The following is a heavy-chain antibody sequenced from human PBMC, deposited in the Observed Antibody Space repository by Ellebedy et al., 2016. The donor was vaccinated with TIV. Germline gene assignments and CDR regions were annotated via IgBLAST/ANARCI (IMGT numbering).Heavy chain of an antibody. Sequence: ASVKVSXXASGYTFTSYGISWVRQAPGQGLEWMGWISAYNGNTNYAQKFQGRVTITADESTSTAYMELSSLRSEDTAVYYCARGSRNYGGKPFDYWGQGTLVTVSS. J-gene: IGHJ4*02. V-gene: IGHV1-18*01. CDR3: ARGSRNYGGKPFDY. D-gene: IGHD4-23*01. CDR1: GYTFTSYG. CDR2: ISAYNGNT.